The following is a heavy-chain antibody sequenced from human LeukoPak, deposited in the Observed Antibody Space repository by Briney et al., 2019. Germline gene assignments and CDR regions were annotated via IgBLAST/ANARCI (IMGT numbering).Heavy chain of an antibody. D-gene: IGHD6-6*01. V-gene: IGHV3-7*01. CDR1: GFTFSSYW. J-gene: IGHJ4*02. CDR2: IKQDGSEK. Sequence: GGSLRLSCAASGFTFSSYWMSWVRQAPGKGLEWVANIKQDGSEKYYVDSVKGRFTISRDNARNSLYLQMNSLRAEDTAVYYCAVETYSSSTLDYWGQGTLVTVSS. CDR3: AVETYSSSTLDY.